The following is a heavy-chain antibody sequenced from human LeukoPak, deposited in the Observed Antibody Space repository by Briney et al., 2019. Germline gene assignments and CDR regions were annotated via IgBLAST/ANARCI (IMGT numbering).Heavy chain of an antibody. D-gene: IGHD7-27*01. V-gene: IGHV3-53*05. Sequence: PGGSLRLSCAASGFTVITSFISWVRQAPGKGLEWISVIYNDGTTYYADSVKGRFTISRDNPKNTLYLQMNTLRAEDTAVYYCTKTGGPWDWGQGTLVTVSS. CDR1: GFTVITSF. J-gene: IGHJ4*02. CDR3: TKTGGPWD. CDR2: IYNDGTT.